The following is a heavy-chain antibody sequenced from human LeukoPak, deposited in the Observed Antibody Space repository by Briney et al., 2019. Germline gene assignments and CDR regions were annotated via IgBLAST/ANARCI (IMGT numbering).Heavy chain of an antibody. V-gene: IGHV4-34*01. CDR2: INHSGST. Sequence: PSETLSLTCAVYGGSFSGYYWSWIRQPPGKGLEWIGEINHSGSTNYNPSLKSRVTISVDTSKNQFSLELSSVTAADTAVYYCARGPWYYGMDVWGQGTTVTVSS. J-gene: IGHJ6*02. CDR1: GGSFSGYY. CDR3: ARGPWYYGMDV.